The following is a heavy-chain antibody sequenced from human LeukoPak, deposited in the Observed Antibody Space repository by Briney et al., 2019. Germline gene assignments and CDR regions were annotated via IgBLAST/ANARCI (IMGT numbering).Heavy chain of an antibody. V-gene: IGHV1-69*13. CDR3: ARDASIYDSRAYYYLW. D-gene: IGHD3-22*01. Sequence: SVKVSCKASGGTFSSYAISWVRQAPGQGLEWMGRIIPIFGTANYAQKFQGRVTITADESTRTDYMELRSLRSEDTAVYYCARDASIYDSRAYYYLWWGQGTLVTVSS. J-gene: IGHJ4*02. CDR1: GGTFSSYA. CDR2: IIPIFGTA.